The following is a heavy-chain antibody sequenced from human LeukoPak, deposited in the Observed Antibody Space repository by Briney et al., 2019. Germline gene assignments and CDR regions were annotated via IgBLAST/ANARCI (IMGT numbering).Heavy chain of an antibody. CDR3: ARDLASCAGDCRSDGFDY. J-gene: IGHJ4*02. V-gene: IGHV3-66*01. CDR2: IYSGGST. Sequence: GGSLRLSCAASGFTVSSNYVSWVRQAPGKGLEWVSVIYSGGSTYYADSVKGRFSISRDNSKNTLYLQMNSLRAEDTAVYYCARDLASCAGDCRSDGFDYWGQGTLVTVSS. CDR1: GFTVSSNY. D-gene: IGHD2-21*02.